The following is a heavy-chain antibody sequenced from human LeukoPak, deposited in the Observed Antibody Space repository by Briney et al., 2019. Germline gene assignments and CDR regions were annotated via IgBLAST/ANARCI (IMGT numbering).Heavy chain of an antibody. CDR3: ARDDHYLRGFDI. V-gene: IGHV1-2*02. Sequence: ASVKVSCKASGYTFTGYYMHWVRQAPGQGLEWMGWINPNSGGTDYAQKFQGRVTMTRDTSISTAYMELSRLRSDDTAVYYCARDDHYLRGFDIWGQGTMVTVSS. CDR2: INPNSGGT. D-gene: IGHD3-10*01. J-gene: IGHJ3*02. CDR1: GYTFTGYY.